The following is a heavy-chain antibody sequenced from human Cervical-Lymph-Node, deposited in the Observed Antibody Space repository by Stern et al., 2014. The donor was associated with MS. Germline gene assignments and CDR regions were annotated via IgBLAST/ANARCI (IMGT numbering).Heavy chain of an antibody. V-gene: IGHV4-61*02. CDR2: IYTTGST. CDR3: ARDSLEAYYFDS. Sequence: VQLVESGPGLVKPSQTLSLTCAVSGGSISSGSYYWSWIRQPAGKGLEWIGRIYTTGSTDYNPSLKSRVTISADPSKNHFPLKRSSVTAADTAVYYCARDSLEAYYFDSWGQGTLVTVSS. J-gene: IGHJ4*02. CDR1: GGSISSGSYY. D-gene: IGHD5-24*01.